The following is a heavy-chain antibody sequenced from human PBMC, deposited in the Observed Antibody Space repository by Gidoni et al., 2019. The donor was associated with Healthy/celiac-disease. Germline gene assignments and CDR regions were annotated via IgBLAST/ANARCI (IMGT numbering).Heavy chain of an antibody. Sequence: QLQLQESGPGLVKPSETLSLPCTVSGGSISSSSYYWGWIRQPPGKGLEWIGSIYYSGSTYYNPSLKSRVTISVDTSKNQFSLKLSSVTAADTAVYYCARERGADFWSGYYQGYYFDYWGQGTLVTVSS. J-gene: IGHJ4*02. V-gene: IGHV4-39*07. CDR3: ARERGADFWSGYYQGYYFDY. CDR1: GGSISSSSYY. D-gene: IGHD3-3*01. CDR2: IYYSGST.